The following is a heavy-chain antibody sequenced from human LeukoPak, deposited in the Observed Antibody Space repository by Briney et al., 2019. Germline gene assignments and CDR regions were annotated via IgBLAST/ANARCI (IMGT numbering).Heavy chain of an antibody. CDR1: GFTFSDSY. D-gene: IGHD3-22*01. V-gene: IGHV3-11*06. CDR3: ASPNHYDTSGYSWGD. Sequence: QPGRSLRLSCAASGFTFSDSYMSWIRQAPGKGLELVSYISSSGSYTKSADSVKGRFTISRDNTKNSLYLQMNSLRAEDTAVYYCASPNHYDTSGYSWGDWGQGTVVTVSS. J-gene: IGHJ4*02. CDR2: ISSSGSYT.